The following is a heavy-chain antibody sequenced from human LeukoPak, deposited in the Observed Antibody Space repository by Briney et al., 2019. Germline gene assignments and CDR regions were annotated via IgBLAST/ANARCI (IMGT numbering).Heavy chain of an antibody. CDR1: GFTFSSYW. D-gene: IGHD6-19*01. Sequence: GGSLRLSCAASGFTFSSYWMSWVRQAPGQGLAWVANIKQDGSEKYYVDSVKGRFTISRDNAKNSLFLQMNSLRGEDTAVYYCARDRVGGSMAGSNFDYWGQGTLVTISS. J-gene: IGHJ4*02. V-gene: IGHV3-7*01. CDR2: IKQDGSEK. CDR3: ARDRVGGSMAGSNFDY.